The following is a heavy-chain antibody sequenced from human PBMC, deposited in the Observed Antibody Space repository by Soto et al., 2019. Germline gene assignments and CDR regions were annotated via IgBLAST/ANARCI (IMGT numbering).Heavy chain of an antibody. J-gene: IGHJ6*02. Sequence: SVKVSCEASGYTFTGYYMHWGRQAPVQGLEWMGWINPNSGGTNYSQKFQGRVTMTRDTSISTAYMELSRLRSDDTAVYYCARSFGAEGHYYYYGMDVWGQGTTVTVSS. CDR3: ARSFGAEGHYYYYGMDV. CDR1: GYTFTGYY. CDR2: INPNSGGT. D-gene: IGHD3-3*01. V-gene: IGHV1-2*02.